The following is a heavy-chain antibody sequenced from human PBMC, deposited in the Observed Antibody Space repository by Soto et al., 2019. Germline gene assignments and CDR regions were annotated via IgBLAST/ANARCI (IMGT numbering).Heavy chain of an antibody. Sequence: ASVKVSCKASGYTFTSYYMHWVRQAPGQGLEWMGIISPSGGSTSYAQKFQGRVTMTRDTSTSTVYMELSSLRSEDTAVYYCARDLGAARPIYYFDYWGQGTLVTVPQ. V-gene: IGHV1-46*01. CDR1: GYTFTSYY. D-gene: IGHD6-6*01. CDR3: ARDLGAARPIYYFDY. J-gene: IGHJ4*02. CDR2: ISPSGGST.